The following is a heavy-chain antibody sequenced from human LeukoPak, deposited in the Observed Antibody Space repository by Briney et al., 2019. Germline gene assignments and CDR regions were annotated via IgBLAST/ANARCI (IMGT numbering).Heavy chain of an antibody. V-gene: IGHV4-39*01. CDR1: GGSISSSSYY. Sequence: SETLSLTCTVSGGSISSSSYYWGWIRQPPGKGLEWIGSIYYSGSTYYNPSLKSRVTISVDTSKNQFSLKLSSVTAADTAVYYCARKRAPYYDILTGPNNNSFDPWGQGTLVTVSS. CDR2: IYYSGST. J-gene: IGHJ5*02. D-gene: IGHD3-9*01. CDR3: ARKRAPYYDILTGPNNNSFDP.